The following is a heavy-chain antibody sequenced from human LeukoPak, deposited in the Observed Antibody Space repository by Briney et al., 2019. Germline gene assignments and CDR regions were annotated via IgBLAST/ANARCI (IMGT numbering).Heavy chain of an antibody. Sequence: GASVKVSCKASGYTFTSYGISWVRQAPGQGLEWMGWISAYNGNTNYAQNLQGRFTITTDTSTSTVYMELRSLRSDDTAVYYCARDNRGYFDYWGQGTLVTVSS. CDR3: ARDNRGYFDY. J-gene: IGHJ4*02. V-gene: IGHV1-18*01. D-gene: IGHD1-14*01. CDR1: GYTFTSYG. CDR2: ISAYNGNT.